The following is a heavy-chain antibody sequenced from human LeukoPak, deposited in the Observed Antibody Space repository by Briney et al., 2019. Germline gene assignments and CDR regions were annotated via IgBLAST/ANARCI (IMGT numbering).Heavy chain of an antibody. J-gene: IGHJ4*02. Sequence: GGSLRLSCAASGFTFSSYAMSWVRQAPGKGLEWVSSISSSSSYIYYADSVKGRFTISRDNAKNSLYLQMNSLRAEDTAVYYCARGYSGRGGYYFDYWGQGTLVTVSS. CDR1: GFTFSSYA. V-gene: IGHV3-21*01. CDR3: ARGYSGRGGYYFDY. D-gene: IGHD1-26*01. CDR2: ISSSSSYI.